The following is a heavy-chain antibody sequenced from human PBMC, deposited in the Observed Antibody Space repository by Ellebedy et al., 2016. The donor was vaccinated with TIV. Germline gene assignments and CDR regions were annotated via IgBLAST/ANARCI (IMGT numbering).Heavy chain of an antibody. CDR1: GYTFSNYF. J-gene: IGHJ6*02. CDR3: ARDLGYCSSTSCYEGSYYYYGMDV. D-gene: IGHD2-2*01. CDR2: INPSGGST. Sequence: AASVKVSCKASGYTFSNYFVHWVRQAPGQGLEWMGIINPSGGSTTYAQKLQGRLTMTRDTSTSTVYMELSSLRSEDTAVYYCARDLGYCSSTSCYEGSYYYYGMDVWGQGTTVTVSS. V-gene: IGHV1-46*04.